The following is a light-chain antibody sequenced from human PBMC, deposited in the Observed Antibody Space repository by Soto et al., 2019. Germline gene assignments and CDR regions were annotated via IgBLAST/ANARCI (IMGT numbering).Light chain of an antibody. Sequence: QSALTQPASVSGSPGQSITISCTGTRSDIGAYNFVSWYQQHPGEVPKLILYDVNVRPSGVSNRFSGSKSGNTASLTISGLQAEYEADYYCTAWTTSTTMIFGGGTQLTVL. CDR1: RSDIGAYNF. J-gene: IGLJ2*01. V-gene: IGLV2-14*03. CDR2: DVN. CDR3: TAWTTSTTMI.